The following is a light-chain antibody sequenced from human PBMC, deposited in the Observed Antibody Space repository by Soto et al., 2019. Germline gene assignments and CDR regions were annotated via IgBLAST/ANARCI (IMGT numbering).Light chain of an antibody. CDR2: SNN. J-gene: IGLJ2*01. Sequence: QSVLTQPPSASGTPGQRVTISCSGSSSNIGSNTVNWYQQLPGTAPKLLIHSNNYRPSGVPDRFSGSKSGTSASLAISGLQSEDEAAYYCAAWDDTLYGHVVFGGGTKLTVL. CDR3: AAWDDTLYGHVV. V-gene: IGLV1-44*01. CDR1: SSNIGSNT.